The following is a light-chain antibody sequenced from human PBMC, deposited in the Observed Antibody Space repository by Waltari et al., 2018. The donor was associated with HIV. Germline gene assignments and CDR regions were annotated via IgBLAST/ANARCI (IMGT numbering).Light chain of an antibody. CDR2: GAA. V-gene: IGKV1-NL1*01. Sequence: DIQMAQSPSSLSAYVGDRVTITCRASQGISDSLAWYQHKSGQAPTLLVYGAARLESGVPSRFSGSGSGTDYTLTISSLQPEDSATYYCQHYYTIPYTFGQGTKLEIK. J-gene: IGKJ2*01. CDR3: QHYYTIPYT. CDR1: QGISDS.